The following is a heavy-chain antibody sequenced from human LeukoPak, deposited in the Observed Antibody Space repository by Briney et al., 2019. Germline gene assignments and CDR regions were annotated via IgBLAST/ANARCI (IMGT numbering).Heavy chain of an antibody. D-gene: IGHD3-22*01. CDR1: GFTFSRYW. Sequence: TGGSLRLSCAPSGFTFSRYWMRCVRQAPGRGRGWVANIKQEGGVKYYVDSLKGRFTISRDNAKSSLYLRMNSLRAEDTAVYFCARDQYYDSSGYYTWGGFEIRGQGTMVTVSS. CDR3: ARDQYYDSSGYYTWGGFEI. V-gene: IGHV3-7*01. J-gene: IGHJ3*02. CDR2: IKQEGGVK.